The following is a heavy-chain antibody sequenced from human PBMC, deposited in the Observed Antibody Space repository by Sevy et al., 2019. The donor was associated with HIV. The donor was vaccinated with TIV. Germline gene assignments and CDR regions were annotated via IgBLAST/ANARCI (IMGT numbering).Heavy chain of an antibody. CDR3: ASCSPGYYYAMDV. J-gene: IGHJ6*02. CDR1: GDSIGNNY. D-gene: IGHD2-15*01. Sequence: SETLSLTCTVSGDSIGNNYWSWIRQPPGMGLEWIGYFYYSGRTNYNPSLKSRVTISADTSKNQFSLKVISVTAADTAVYFCASCSPGYYYAMDVWGQRTTVTVSS. V-gene: IGHV4-59*01. CDR2: FYYSGRT.